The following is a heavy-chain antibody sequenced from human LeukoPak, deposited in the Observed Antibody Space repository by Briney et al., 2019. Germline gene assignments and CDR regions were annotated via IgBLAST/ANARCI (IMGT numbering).Heavy chain of an antibody. Sequence: ASVKVSCKASGYTFTSYGISWVRQAPGQGPECMGWINPYNGNTNYALKVQGRVTMTTDTSTSTAYLELRSLRSADTAIYYCAREIYGRFDYWGQGTLVTVSS. CDR2: INPYNGNT. J-gene: IGHJ4*02. D-gene: IGHD4-17*01. V-gene: IGHV1-18*01. CDR3: AREIYGRFDY. CDR1: GYTFTSYG.